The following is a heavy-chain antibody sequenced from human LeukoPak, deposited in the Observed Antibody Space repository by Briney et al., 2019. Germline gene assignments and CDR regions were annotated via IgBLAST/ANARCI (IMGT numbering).Heavy chain of an antibody. D-gene: IGHD3-16*02. V-gene: IGHV3-23*01. CDR3: SYYRDSGGRPNRYDY. CDR2: ISESGGST. J-gene: IGHJ4*02. Sequence: TGGSLRLSCAASGFTFSSYAMSWVRQAPGKGLEWVSGISESGGSTYYADSVKGRFTISRDNSKNTLFLQMNSLRAEDTAVYYCSYYRDSGGRPNRYDYWGQGTLVTVSS. CDR1: GFTFSSYA.